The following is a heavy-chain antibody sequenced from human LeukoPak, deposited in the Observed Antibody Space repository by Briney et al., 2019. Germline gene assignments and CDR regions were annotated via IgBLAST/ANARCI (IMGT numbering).Heavy chain of an antibody. D-gene: IGHD6-19*01. CDR2: IGSGGSA. Sequence: GGSLRLSCVASGFTFGSYAMCWVRQAPGKGLEWVSGIGSGGSAHYADSVKGRFTISRDNSKNTVYLQMNSLAVEDTAVYYCGKTTTGYSSGRYPAWPVDYWGQGTLVTVSS. CDR1: GFTFGSYA. CDR3: GKTTTGYSSGRYPAWPVDY. J-gene: IGHJ4*02. V-gene: IGHV3-23*01.